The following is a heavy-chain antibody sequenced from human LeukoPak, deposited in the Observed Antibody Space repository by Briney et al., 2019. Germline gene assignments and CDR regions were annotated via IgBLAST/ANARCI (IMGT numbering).Heavy chain of an antibody. V-gene: IGHV4-61*02. Sequence: SETLSLTCTVSGGSISSGSYYWSWIRQPAGKGLEWIGRIYTSGSTNYNPSLKSRVTISVDTSKNQFSLKLSSVTAADTAVYYCARDAIVGALSWFDPWGQGTLVTVSS. CDR1: GGSISSGSYY. D-gene: IGHD1-26*01. J-gene: IGHJ5*02. CDR3: ARDAIVGALSWFDP. CDR2: IYTSGST.